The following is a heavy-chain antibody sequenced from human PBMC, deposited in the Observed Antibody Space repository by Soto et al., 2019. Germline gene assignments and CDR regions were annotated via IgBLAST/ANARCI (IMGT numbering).Heavy chain of an antibody. J-gene: IGHJ5*02. V-gene: IGHV4-39*01. CDR2: IYYIGNT. CDR3: ARRGSAVSVATGFDP. D-gene: IGHD1-1*01. Sequence: SDTLSLTCTVSGGSISTSTYFWDWIRQPPGKGLEWIGSIYYIGNTYYNPSLKSRVTISIDTSENQFSLRLNSVTAADTAVYFCARRGSAVSVATGFDPWGQGTPVTVSS. CDR1: GGSISTSTYF.